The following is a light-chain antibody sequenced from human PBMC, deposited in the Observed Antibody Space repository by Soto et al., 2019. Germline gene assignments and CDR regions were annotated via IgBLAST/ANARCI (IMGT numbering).Light chain of an antibody. Sequence: QSALTQPASVSGSPGQSITISCTGTSSDVGGYNFVSWYQQHPGKAPKLMIYDVNNRPSGVSNRFSGSKSGNTASLTISGLQAEDEADYYCSSYTSNTSTSVFGGGTKLTVL. CDR2: DVN. V-gene: IGLV2-14*03. J-gene: IGLJ2*01. CDR1: SSDVGGYNF. CDR3: SSYTSNTSTSV.